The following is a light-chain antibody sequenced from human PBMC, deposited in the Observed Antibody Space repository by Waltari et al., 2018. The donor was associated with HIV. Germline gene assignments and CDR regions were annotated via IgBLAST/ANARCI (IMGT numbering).Light chain of an antibody. V-gene: IGKV1-5*03. Sequence: DIQMTQSPSTLSASVGDRVTITCRASQSTNKWLAWYQHKPGQAPKRRIYKTSRLDSGVPSRFSGSGSGTEFTLTISSLQPDDVATYYCHQYKGSAFGQGTKLEI. CDR2: KTS. J-gene: IGKJ2*01. CDR3: HQYKGSA. CDR1: QSTNKW.